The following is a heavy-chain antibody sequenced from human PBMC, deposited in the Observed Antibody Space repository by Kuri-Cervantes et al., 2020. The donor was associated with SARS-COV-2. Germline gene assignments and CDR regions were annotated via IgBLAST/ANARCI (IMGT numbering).Heavy chain of an antibody. CDR1: GGSTSSGDYY. V-gene: IGHV4-30-4*08. Sequence: SEILSLTCTVSGGSTSSGDYYWSWIRQPPGKGLEWIGYIYYSGSTYYNPSLKSRVTISVDTSKNQFSLKLSSVTAADTAVYYCARELTNWGSGGSAYDAFDIWGQGTMVTVSS. CDR2: IYYSGST. D-gene: IGHD7-27*01. J-gene: IGHJ3*02. CDR3: ARELTNWGSGGSAYDAFDI.